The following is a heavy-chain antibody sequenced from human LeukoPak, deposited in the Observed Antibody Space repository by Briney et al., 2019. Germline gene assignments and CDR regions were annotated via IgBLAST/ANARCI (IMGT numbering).Heavy chain of an antibody. CDR2: IYYSGST. CDR3: ARDLTGTTDRYYYYMDV. Sequence: SQTLSLTCTVSGGSISSGGYYWSWLRPHPGKGLVWLGYIYYSGSTYYNPSLKSRVTISVDTSKNQFSLKLSSVTAADTAVYYCARDLTGTTDRYYYYMDVWGKGTTVTVSS. CDR1: GGSISSGGYY. J-gene: IGHJ6*03. V-gene: IGHV4-31*03. D-gene: IGHD1-7*01.